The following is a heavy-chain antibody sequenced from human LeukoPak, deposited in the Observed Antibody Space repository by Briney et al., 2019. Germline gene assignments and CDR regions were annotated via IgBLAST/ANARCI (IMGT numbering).Heavy chain of an antibody. CDR2: MNPNSGNT. CDR1: GYTFTGYY. V-gene: IGHV1-46*03. Sequence: GASAKVSCKASGYTFTGYYMHWVRQAPGQGLEWMEWMNPNSGNTGYAQKFQGRVTMTRDTSTSTVYMELSSLRSEDTAVYYCARSRVGAMVTGYFDYWGQGTLVTVSS. CDR3: ARSRVGAMVTGYFDY. J-gene: IGHJ4*02. D-gene: IGHD5-18*01.